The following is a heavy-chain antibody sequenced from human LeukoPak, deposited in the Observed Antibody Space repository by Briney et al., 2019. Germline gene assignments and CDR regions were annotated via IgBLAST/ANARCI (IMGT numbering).Heavy chain of an antibody. CDR3: AREYYYDSTFDY. CDR1: GFTFDTYA. J-gene: IGHJ4*02. Sequence: GGSLRLSCAASGFTFDTYATSWVRQAPGKGLEWVSSISSSSSYIYYADSVKGRFTISRDNAKNSLYLQMSSLRAEDTALYYCAREYYYDSTFDYWGQGTLVTVSS. D-gene: IGHD3-22*01. V-gene: IGHV3-21*06. CDR2: ISSSSSYI.